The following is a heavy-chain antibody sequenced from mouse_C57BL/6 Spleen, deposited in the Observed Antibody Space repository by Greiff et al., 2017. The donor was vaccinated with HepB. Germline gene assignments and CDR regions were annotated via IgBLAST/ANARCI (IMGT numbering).Heavy chain of an antibody. CDR2: IHPNSGST. J-gene: IGHJ4*01. CDR3: AFYYDYDEGYAMDY. D-gene: IGHD2-4*01. V-gene: IGHV1-64*01. CDR1: GYTFTSYW. Sequence: VQLVESGAELVKPGASVKLSCKASGYTFTSYWMHWVKQRPGQGLEWIGMIHPNSGSTNYNEKFKSKATLTVDKSSSTAYMQLSSLTSEDSAVYYCAFYYDYDEGYAMDYWGQGTSVTVSS.